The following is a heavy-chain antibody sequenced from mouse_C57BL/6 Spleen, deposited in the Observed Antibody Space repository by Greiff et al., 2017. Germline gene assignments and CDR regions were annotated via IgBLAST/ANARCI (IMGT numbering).Heavy chain of an antibody. CDR1: GFSFTSYG. V-gene: IGHV2-5*01. Sequence: VQLQQSGPGLVQPSQSLSITCTVSGFSFTSYGVHWVRQSPGKGLEWLGVIGRGGSTDYNAAFLYRLSITKDNSKSQVFFKMNSLLADDTAIDYCATTTGPYYFDYWGQGTTLTVSS. CDR3: ATTTGPYYFDY. J-gene: IGHJ2*01. D-gene: IGHD4-1*01. CDR2: IGRGGST.